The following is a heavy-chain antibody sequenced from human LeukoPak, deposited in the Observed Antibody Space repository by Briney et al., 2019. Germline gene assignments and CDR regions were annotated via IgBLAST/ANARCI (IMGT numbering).Heavy chain of an antibody. J-gene: IGHJ4*02. CDR1: GFTFSNYW. Sequence: PGGSLRLSCAASGFTFSNYWMSWVRQAPGKGLEWVANIRQDGSEKYYVDSVKGRFTITRDNAKNSLYLQMNSLRAEDTAVYYCARSGVGDYGDYWGQGTLVTVSS. CDR2: IRQDGSEK. V-gene: IGHV3-7*01. CDR3: ARSGVGDYGDY. D-gene: IGHD4-17*01.